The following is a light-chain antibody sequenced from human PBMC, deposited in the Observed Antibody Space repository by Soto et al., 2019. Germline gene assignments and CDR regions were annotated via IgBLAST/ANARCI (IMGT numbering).Light chain of an antibody. CDR2: AAS. V-gene: IGKV1-39*01. J-gene: IGKJ1*01. Sequence: DIQMTQSPSSLSASVGDRVTITCRASQSISSYLNWYQQKPGKAPKLLIYAASSLQSGVPSRFSGSGSGTDFTLTISSLQPEDFATYYCQPSYSTPQTSGQGTKVEIK. CDR1: QSISSY. CDR3: QPSYSTPQT.